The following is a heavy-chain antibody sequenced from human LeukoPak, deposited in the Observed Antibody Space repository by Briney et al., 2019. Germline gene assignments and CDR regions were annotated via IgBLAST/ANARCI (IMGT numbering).Heavy chain of an antibody. CDR2: SSFRGDT. Sequence: SETLSLTCSVSCDSVNNSYWKWVRLPPGKGLEWMGYSSFRGDTNHNPSLKSLLTLSLATSKNQFSLNIYPASGADTAFYFCARGRNHYGSAFDYWGQGILVTVSS. CDR1: CDSVNNSY. D-gene: IGHD3-10*01. CDR3: ARGRNHYGSAFDY. J-gene: IGHJ4*02. V-gene: IGHV4-59*02.